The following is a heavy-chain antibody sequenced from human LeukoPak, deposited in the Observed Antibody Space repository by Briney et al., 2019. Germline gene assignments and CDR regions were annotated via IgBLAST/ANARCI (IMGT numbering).Heavy chain of an antibody. CDR1: GFTFSSYW. CDR2: IKQDGSEK. J-gene: IGHJ6*03. Sequence: PGGSLRLSCAASGFTFSSYWMSWVRQAPGKGLEWVANIKQDGSEKYYVDSVKGRFTISRDNARNSLYLQMNSLRAEDTAVYYCARSRYSSSSGLGYYYYYMDVWGKGTTVTVSS. CDR3: ARSRYSSSSGLGYYYYYMDV. D-gene: IGHD6-6*01. V-gene: IGHV3-7*01.